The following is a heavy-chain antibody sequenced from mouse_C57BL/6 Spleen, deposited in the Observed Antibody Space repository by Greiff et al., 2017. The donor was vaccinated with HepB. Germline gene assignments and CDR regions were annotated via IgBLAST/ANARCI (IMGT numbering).Heavy chain of an antibody. CDR2: IDPSDSYT. D-gene: IGHD2-3*01. V-gene: IGHV1-50*01. J-gene: IGHJ2*01. CDR1: GYTFTSYW. CDR3: ARGRDGGY. Sequence: QVQLQQPGAELVKPGASVKLSCKASGYTFTSYWMQWVKQRPGQGLEWIGEIDPSDSYTNYNQTFKGKATLTVDTSSSTAYMQLSSLTAEASAVYYCARGRDGGYWGQGTTLTVSS.